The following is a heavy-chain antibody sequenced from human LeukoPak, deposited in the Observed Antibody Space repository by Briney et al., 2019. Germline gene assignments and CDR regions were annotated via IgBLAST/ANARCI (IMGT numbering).Heavy chain of an antibody. J-gene: IGHJ4*02. D-gene: IGHD6-13*01. Sequence: GGALRLSCAASGFTSSRYYMHWVRPAPGKGLVWVSRINSDGSSTTYADSVKGGFTISRDNAKNTLYLQMNSLKVEDTAVYYCTRVFVGDEYSSSGYWGEGTLVTVSS. CDR3: TRVFVGDEYSSSGY. CDR1: GFTSSRYY. CDR2: INSDGSST. V-gene: IGHV3-74*01.